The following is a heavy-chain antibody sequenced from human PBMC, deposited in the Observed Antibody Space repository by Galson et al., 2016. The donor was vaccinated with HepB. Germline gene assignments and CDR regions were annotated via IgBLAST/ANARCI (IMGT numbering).Heavy chain of an antibody. D-gene: IGHD6-13*01. Sequence: SLRLSCAASGFAFSTYAMTWVRQAPGKGLEWVSSITGNGASAYFADSVKGRLTISRDNSKNTLYLQMNTVRADDTATYFCATIVACCSTWNLGENRCVGYFDSWGPGTLVAVSS. CDR3: ATIVACCSTWNLGENRCVGYFDS. CDR2: ITGNGASA. J-gene: IGHJ4*02. CDR1: GFAFSTYA. V-gene: IGHV3-23*01.